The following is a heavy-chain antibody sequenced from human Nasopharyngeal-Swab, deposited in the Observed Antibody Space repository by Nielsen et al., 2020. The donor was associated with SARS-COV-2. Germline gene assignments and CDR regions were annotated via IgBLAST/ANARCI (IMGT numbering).Heavy chain of an antibody. D-gene: IGHD1-26*01. J-gene: IGHJ4*02. CDR1: GFTFSTYT. Sequence: GRSLRLSCPASGFTFSTYTMSWVRQAQGTGIERVASIGGSGVTTYYEDSVKGRFTIPRDNPKTTLFLQLNSTRAEDTAVYYCAKELTSSRSYFLFDNWGQGTLVTVSS. CDR3: AKELTSSRSYFLFDN. CDR2: IGGSGVTT. V-gene: IGHV3-23*01.